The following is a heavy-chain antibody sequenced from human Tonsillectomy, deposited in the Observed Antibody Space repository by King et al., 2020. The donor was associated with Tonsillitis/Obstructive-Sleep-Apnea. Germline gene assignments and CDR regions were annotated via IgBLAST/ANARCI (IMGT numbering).Heavy chain of an antibody. CDR3: AREYFYHSSGYYDY. V-gene: IGHV4-34*01. J-gene: IGHJ4*02. Sequence: VQLQQWGAGLLKPSETLSLTCAVHGGSFSGYYWSWIRQPPGKGLEWIGEINHSGSTNYNPSLKSRVTISLDTSKNQFSLNLSSVTAADTAVYYCAREYFYHSSGYYDYWGQGTLVTVSS. CDR1: GGSFSGYY. D-gene: IGHD3-22*01. CDR2: INHSGST.